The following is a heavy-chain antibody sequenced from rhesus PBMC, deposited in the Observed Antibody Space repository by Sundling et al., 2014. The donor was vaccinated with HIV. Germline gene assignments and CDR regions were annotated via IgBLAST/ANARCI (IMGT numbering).Heavy chain of an antibody. CDR1: GGSISDSYR. CDR2: IYGSSTST. CDR3: ARGYSYSYYGLDS. Sequence: QVQLQESGPGVVKPSETLSLTCAVSGGSISDSYRWSWIRQPPGKGLEWIGYIYGSSTSTNYNPSLKSRVTISKDTSKNQFSLKLSSVTAADTAVYYCARGYSYSYYGLDSWGQGVVVTVSS. V-gene: IGHV4S10*01. J-gene: IGHJ6*01. D-gene: IGHD5-12*01.